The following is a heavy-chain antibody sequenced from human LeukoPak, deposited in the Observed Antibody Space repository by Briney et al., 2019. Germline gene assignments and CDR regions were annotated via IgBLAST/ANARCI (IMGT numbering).Heavy chain of an antibody. V-gene: IGHV1-2*02. CDR2: ITPNRGGT. D-gene: IGHD5-18*01. Sequence: ASVKVSCKASGYNFTNYYIHWVRQAPGQGLEWMGWITPNRGGTNSAQKFQGRVTLTRDTSISTAYMELNSLRSDDTAVYYCARDPVGYAKIAPIPIWGQGTLVTVSS. J-gene: IGHJ4*02. CDR1: GYNFTNYY. CDR3: ARDPVGYAKIAPIPI.